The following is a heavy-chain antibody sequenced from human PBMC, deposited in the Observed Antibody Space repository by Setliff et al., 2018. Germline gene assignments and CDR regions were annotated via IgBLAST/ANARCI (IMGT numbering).Heavy chain of an antibody. CDR1: GGSISNSTSY. Sequence: SETLSLTCTVSGGSISNSTSYWGWIRQPPGKGLEWIGSINYYGSIFDDGTTYSTYYNPSLKSRATISIDTSKSQFSLKLSSMTAADTALYYCARNPDFLQYSFDLWGRGTLVTVSS. D-gene: IGHD5-12*01. CDR2: INYYGSIFDDGTTYST. CDR3: ARNPDFLQYSFDL. V-gene: IGHV4-39*07. J-gene: IGHJ2*01.